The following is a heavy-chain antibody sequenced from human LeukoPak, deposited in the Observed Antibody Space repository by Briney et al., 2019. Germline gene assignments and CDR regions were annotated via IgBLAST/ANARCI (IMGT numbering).Heavy chain of an antibody. D-gene: IGHD6-13*01. CDR2: ISYDESNK. CDR1: GFTFSSYA. V-gene: IGHV3-30-3*01. CDR3: ARVKSSSWYGDY. J-gene: IGHJ4*02. Sequence: GRSLRLSCAASGFTFSSYAMHWVRQAPGKGLEWVAVISYDESNKYYADSVKGRFTISRDNSKNTLYLQMNSLRAEDTAVYYCARVKSSSWYGDYWGQGTLVTVSS.